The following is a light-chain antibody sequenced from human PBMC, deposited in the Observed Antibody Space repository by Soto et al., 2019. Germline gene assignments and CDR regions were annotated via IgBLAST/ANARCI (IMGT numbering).Light chain of an antibody. Sequence: DIQMTQSPYSVSASVGDRVTMTSRASQTISSWLSWYQQKPGKAPKLLIYKASTLKSGVPSRFSGSGSGTEFTLTISSLQPDDFATYYCQHYNSYSEAFGQGTKVDNK. CDR3: QHYNSYSEA. J-gene: IGKJ1*01. CDR2: KAS. V-gene: IGKV1-5*03. CDR1: QTISSW.